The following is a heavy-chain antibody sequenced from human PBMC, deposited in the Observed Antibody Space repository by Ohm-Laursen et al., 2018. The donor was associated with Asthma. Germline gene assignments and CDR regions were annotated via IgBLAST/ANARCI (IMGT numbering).Heavy chain of an antibody. Sequence: SLRLSCTASGFTFSDYFMHWVRQGPGEGLVWISHIFPDGRRTNYADSVKGRFTISRDDAENTLYLQMNSLRADDTAVYYCARGNLEGLHWGQGTLVTVSS. V-gene: IGHV3-74*01. CDR3: ARGNLEGLH. CDR1: GFTFSDYF. CDR2: IFPDGRRT. D-gene: IGHD5-24*01. J-gene: IGHJ4*02.